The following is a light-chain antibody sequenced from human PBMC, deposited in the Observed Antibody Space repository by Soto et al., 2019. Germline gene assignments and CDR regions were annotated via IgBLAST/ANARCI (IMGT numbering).Light chain of an antibody. V-gene: IGLV2-14*01. CDR3: SSYTSSSTYV. J-gene: IGLJ1*01. Sequence: QSALTQPASVSGSPGQSITISCTGTSSDVGGYRYVSWYQQHPGKAPKLLIYEVSNRPSGVSNRFSGSKSGNTASLTISGVQAEDEADYYCSSYTSSSTYVFGTGTKVTVL. CDR2: EVS. CDR1: SSDVGGYRY.